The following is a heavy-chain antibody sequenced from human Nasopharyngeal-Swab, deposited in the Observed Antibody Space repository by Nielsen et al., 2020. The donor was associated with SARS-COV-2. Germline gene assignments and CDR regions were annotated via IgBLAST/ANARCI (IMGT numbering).Heavy chain of an antibody. J-gene: IGHJ6*02. D-gene: IGHD3-10*01. CDR3: ARIDGWGAMDV. CDR2: ISHSGST. CDR1: SDSISPYF. Sequence: SETLSLICTVSSDSISPYFWNWIRQPPGMGLEWIGYISHSGSTNYTPSLKSRVTISIGTSKKQLSLKLRSVTAADTAVYYCARIDGWGAMDVWGQGTTVTVSS. V-gene: IGHV4-59*13.